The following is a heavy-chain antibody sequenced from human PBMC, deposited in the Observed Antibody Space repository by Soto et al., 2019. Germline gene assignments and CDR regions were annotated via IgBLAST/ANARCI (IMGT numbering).Heavy chain of an antibody. D-gene: IGHD6-19*01. Sequence: GGSLRLSCAASGLTFSSYAMSWVRQAPGKGLEWVSAISGSGGSTYYADSVKGRFTISRDNSKNTLYLQMNSLRAEDTAVYYCAKDFTSGWYNPPLDYWGQGTLVTVSS. V-gene: IGHV3-23*01. CDR3: AKDFTSGWYNPPLDY. CDR1: GLTFSSYA. J-gene: IGHJ4*02. CDR2: ISGSGGST.